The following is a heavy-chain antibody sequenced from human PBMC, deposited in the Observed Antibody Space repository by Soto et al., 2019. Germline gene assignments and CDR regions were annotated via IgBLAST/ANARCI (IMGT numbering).Heavy chain of an antibody. Sequence: EASVKVSCKXSGYTFTSYYMHWVRQAPGQGLEWMGIINPSGGSTSYAQKFQGRVTMTRDTSTSTVYMELSSLRSEDTAVYYCARAIAATGTTGGWFDPWGQGTLVTVSS. D-gene: IGHD6-13*01. J-gene: IGHJ5*02. CDR2: INPSGGST. CDR3: ARAIAATGTTGGWFDP. V-gene: IGHV1-46*01. CDR1: GYTFTSYY.